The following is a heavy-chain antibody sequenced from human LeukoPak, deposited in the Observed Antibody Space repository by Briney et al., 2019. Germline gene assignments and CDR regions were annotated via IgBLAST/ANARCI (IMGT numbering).Heavy chain of an antibody. CDR1: GFTVSSNS. D-gene: IGHD6-19*01. CDR3: AKGDSSGWYIDAFDI. V-gene: IGHV3-9*01. J-gene: IGHJ3*02. CDR2: ISWNSGSI. Sequence: GGSLRLSCTVSGFTVSSNSMSWVRQAPGKGLEWVSGISWNSGSIGYADSVKGRFTISRDNAKNSLYLQMNSLRAEDTALYYCAKGDSSGWYIDAFDIWGQGTMVTVSS.